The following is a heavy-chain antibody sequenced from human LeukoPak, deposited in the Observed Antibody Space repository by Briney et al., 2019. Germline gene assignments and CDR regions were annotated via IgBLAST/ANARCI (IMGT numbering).Heavy chain of an antibody. J-gene: IGHJ5*02. CDR1: GNTFTSYY. CDR3: ARDRGSITGTTSWFDP. D-gene: IGHD1-7*01. V-gene: IGHV1-2*04. CDR2: INPNSGGT. Sequence: ASVKVSCKASGNTFTSYYIHWVRQAPGQGLEWMGWINPNSGGTNYAQKFQGWVTMTRDTSISTAYMELSRLRSDDTAVYYCARDRGSITGTTSWFDPWGQGTLVTVSS.